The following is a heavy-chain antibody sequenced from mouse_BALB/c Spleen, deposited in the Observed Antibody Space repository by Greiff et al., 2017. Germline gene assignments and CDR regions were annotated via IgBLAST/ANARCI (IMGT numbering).Heavy chain of an antibody. CDR1: GYTFTSYV. CDR2: INPYNDGT. D-gene: IGHD2-4*01. J-gene: IGHJ3*01. Sequence: VQLKQSGPELVKPGASVKMSCKASGYTFTSYVMHWVKQKPGQGLEWIGYINPYNDGTKYNEKFKGKATLTSDKSSSTAYMELSSLTSEDSAVYYCAREPQDDYDVLWFAYWGQGTLVTVSA. V-gene: IGHV1-14*01. CDR3: AREPQDDYDVLWFAY.